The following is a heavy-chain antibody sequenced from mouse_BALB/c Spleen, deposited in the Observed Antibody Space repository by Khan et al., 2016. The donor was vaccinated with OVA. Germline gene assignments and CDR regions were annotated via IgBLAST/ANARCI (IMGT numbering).Heavy chain of an antibody. J-gene: IGHJ3*01. D-gene: IGHD2-3*01. CDR1: GYIFTSYW. Sequence: VQLKESGTELVRPGASVKLSCKTSGYIFTSYWIHWVKPRSGQGLEWIARIYPGTNSTYYNEKFKGKATLTAEKSSSTAYMQLSTLNSEESAVYFCARDGPDGAWFVYWGQGTLVTVSA. CDR3: ARDGPDGAWFVY. V-gene: IGHV1-76*01. CDR2: IYPGTNST.